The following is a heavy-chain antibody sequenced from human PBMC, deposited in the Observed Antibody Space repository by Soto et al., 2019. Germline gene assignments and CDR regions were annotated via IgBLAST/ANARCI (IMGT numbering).Heavy chain of an antibody. V-gene: IGHV4-31*03. Sequence: PSETLSLTCTVSGGSISSGGYYWSWIRQHPGKGLEWIGYIYYSGSTYYNPSLKSRVTISVDTSKNQFSLKLSSVTAADTAVYYCARVGFSHGGGPVLGYWGQGTLVTVSS. CDR3: ARVGFSHGGGPVLGY. CDR2: IYYSGST. J-gene: IGHJ4*02. CDR1: GGSISSGGYY. D-gene: IGHD2-8*02.